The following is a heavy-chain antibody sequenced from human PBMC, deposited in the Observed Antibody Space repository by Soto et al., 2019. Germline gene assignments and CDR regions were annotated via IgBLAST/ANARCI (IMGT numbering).Heavy chain of an antibody. CDR3: ARDWPSIAARPVISGPDY. CDR2: INPSGGST. V-gene: IGHV1-46*03. Sequence: ASVKVSCKASGYTFTSYYMHWVRQAPGQGLEWMGIINPSGGSTSYAQKFQGRVTMTRDTSTSTVYMELSSLRSEDTAVYYCARDWPSIAARPVISGPDYWGQGTLVTVSS. J-gene: IGHJ4*02. CDR1: GYTFTSYY. D-gene: IGHD6-6*01.